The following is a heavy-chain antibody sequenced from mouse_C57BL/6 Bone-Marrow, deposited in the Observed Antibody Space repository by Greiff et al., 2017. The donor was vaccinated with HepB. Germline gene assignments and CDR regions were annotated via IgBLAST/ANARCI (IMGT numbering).Heavy chain of an antibody. V-gene: IGHV5-4*03. CDR1: GFTFSSYA. J-gene: IGHJ1*03. D-gene: IGHD2-10*01. CDR2: ISDGGSYT. Sequence: EVMLVESGGGLVKPGGSLKLSCAASGFTFSSYAMSWVRQTPEKRLEWVATISDGGSYTYYPDNVKGRFTISRDNAKNNLYLQMSHLKSEDTAMYYGASGGPTMVTTWYFDVWGTGTTVTVTS. CDR3: ASGGPTMVTTWYFDV.